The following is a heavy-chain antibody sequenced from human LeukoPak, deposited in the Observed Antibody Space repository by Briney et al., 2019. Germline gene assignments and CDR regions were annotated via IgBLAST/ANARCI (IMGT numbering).Heavy chain of an antibody. J-gene: IGHJ4*02. CDR1: GGSITTSGHY. Sequence: PSETLSLTCTVSGGSITTSGHYWGWIRQPPGKGLEWIGSIDYRERTTYNPSLKSRVTISADTSRNQFSLKLSSVTATDTTVYYCANYVSGTMRDYWGQGTLVTVSS. CDR3: ANYVSGTMRDY. CDR2: IDYRERT. D-gene: IGHD3-16*01. V-gene: IGHV4-39*01.